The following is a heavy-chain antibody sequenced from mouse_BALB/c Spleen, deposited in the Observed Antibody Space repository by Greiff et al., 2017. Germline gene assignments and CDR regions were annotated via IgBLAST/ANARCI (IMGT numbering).Heavy chain of an antibody. J-gene: IGHJ4*01. Sequence: DVKLVESGPGLVKPSQSLSLTCTVTGYSFTSDYAWYWIRQFPGNKLEWMGYISYSGSTSYNPSLKSRSSITRDTSKNQFFLQLNSVTTEDTATYYCAKFPYYGYVGYAMDYWGQGTSVTVSS. D-gene: IGHD1-2*01. V-gene: IGHV3-2*02. CDR3: AKFPYYGYVGYAMDY. CDR2: ISYSGST. CDR1: GYSFTSDYA.